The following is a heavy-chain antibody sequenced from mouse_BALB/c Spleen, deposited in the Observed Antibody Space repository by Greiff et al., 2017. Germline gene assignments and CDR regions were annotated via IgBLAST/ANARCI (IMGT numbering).Heavy chain of an antibody. V-gene: IGHV1-54*01. Sequence: VQLQQSGAELVRPGTSVKVSCKASGYAFTNYLIEWVKQRPGQGLEWIGVINPGSGGTNYNEKFKGKATLTADKSSSTAYMQLSSLTSDDSAVYFCARGGDMDEGGQGTSVTVSA. CDR1: GYAFTNYL. D-gene: IGHD2-13*01. CDR3: ARGGDMDE. CDR2: INPGSGGT. J-gene: IGHJ4*01.